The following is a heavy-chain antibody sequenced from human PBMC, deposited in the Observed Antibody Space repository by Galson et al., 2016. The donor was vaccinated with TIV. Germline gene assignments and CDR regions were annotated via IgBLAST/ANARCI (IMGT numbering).Heavy chain of an antibody. D-gene: IGHD3-22*01. CDR1: GFTFSAYG. V-gene: IGHV3-30*18. Sequence: SLRLSCAASGFTFSAYGMHWVRQAPVKGLEWVAVISNDGSDKIYRDSVKGRFTISSDNSKNTLYLQMSGLRAQDTAVYYCAKDLGFFDGSGFQGIKHPDYWGQGTLGTVSS. J-gene: IGHJ4*02. CDR2: ISNDGSDK. CDR3: AKDLGFFDGSGFQGIKHPDY.